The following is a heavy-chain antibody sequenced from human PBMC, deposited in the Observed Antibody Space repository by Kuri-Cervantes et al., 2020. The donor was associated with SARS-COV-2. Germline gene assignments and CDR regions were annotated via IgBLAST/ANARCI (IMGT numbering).Heavy chain of an antibody. V-gene: IGHV3-23*01. CDR2: ISGSGDNT. J-gene: IGHJ4*02. CDR3: AKDSRYDFWSGYYFDY. D-gene: IGHD3-3*01. CDR1: GFTFNNYW. Sequence: GESLKISCAASGFTFNNYWMHWVRQGPGKGLEWVSAISGSGDNTYYADSVKGRLIISRDNSKNTLYLQMNSLRAEDTAVYYCAKDSRYDFWSGYYFDYWGQGTLVTVSS.